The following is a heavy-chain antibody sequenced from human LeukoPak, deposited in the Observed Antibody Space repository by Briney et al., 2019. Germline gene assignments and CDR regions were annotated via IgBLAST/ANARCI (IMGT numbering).Heavy chain of an antibody. Sequence: SGGSLRLSCAASGFTFRNYVIHWVRQAPGKGLEWVAVISYDGSNKYYADSVKGRFTISRDNSKNTLYLQMNSLRAEDTAVYYCARDGWNDGGTFDYWGQGTLVTVSS. CDR3: ARDGWNDGGTFDY. V-gene: IGHV3-30-3*01. J-gene: IGHJ4*02. D-gene: IGHD1-1*01. CDR1: GFTFRNYV. CDR2: ISYDGSNK.